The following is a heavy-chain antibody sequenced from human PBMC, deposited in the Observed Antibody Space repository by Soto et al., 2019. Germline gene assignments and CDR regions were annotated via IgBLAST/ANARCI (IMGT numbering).Heavy chain of an antibody. CDR1: GGSISSGGYY. Sequence: QVQLQESGPELVKPSQTLTLTCTVSGGSISSGGYYWSWIRQHPGKGLEWIGHISDSGSTYYNPSLKSRLTISVDTSKNLFSLNLSAVSAADTAVYYCARTTFYDIFTAYYSLFDYWGQGTLVTVSS. CDR2: ISDSGST. CDR3: ARTTFYDIFTAYYSLFDY. D-gene: IGHD3-9*01. V-gene: IGHV4-31*03. J-gene: IGHJ4*02.